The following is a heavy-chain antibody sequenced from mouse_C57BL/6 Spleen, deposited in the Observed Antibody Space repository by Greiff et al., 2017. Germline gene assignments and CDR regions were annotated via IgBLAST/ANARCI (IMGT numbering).Heavy chain of an antibody. D-gene: IGHD1-1*01. CDR1: GYAFSSYW. J-gene: IGHJ3*01. CDR2: IYPGDGDT. Sequence: VQLQQSGASVKISCKASGYAFSSYWMNWVKQRPGKGLEWIGQIYPGDGDTNYNGKFKGKATLTADKSSSTAYMQLSSLTSEDSAVYFCARGDYYGSSAFAYWGQGTLVTVSA. V-gene: IGHV1-80*01. CDR3: ARGDYYGSSAFAY.